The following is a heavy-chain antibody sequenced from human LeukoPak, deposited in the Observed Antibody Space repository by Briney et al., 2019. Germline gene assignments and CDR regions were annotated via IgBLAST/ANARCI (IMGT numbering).Heavy chain of an antibody. CDR1: GYTFTSYG. J-gene: IGHJ4*02. V-gene: IGHV1-69*04. Sequence: ASVKVSCKASGYTFTSYGIIWVRQAPGQGLEWMGRIIPILGIANYAQKFQGRVTITADKSTSTAYMELSSLRSEDTAVYYCARAEYSSFIFDYWGQGTLVTVSS. CDR2: IIPILGIA. CDR3: ARAEYSSFIFDY. D-gene: IGHD6-6*01.